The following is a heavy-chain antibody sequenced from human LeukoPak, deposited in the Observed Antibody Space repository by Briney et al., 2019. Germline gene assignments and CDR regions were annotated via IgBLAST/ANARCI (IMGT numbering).Heavy chain of an antibody. CDR1: GYTFTSYD. V-gene: IGHV1-8*03. CDR2: MNPNSGNT. Sequence: ASVKVSCKASGYTFTSYDINWVRQATGQGLEWMGWMNPNSGNTGYAQKFQGRVTITRNTSISTAYMELSSLRSEDTAVYYCATGSIAARQGAFDIWGQGTMVTVSP. CDR3: ATGSIAARQGAFDI. J-gene: IGHJ3*02. D-gene: IGHD6-6*01.